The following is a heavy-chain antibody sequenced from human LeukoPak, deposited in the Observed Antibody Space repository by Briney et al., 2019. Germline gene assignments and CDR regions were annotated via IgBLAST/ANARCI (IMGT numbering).Heavy chain of an antibody. CDR2: ISGSAYST. J-gene: IGHJ6*03. Sequence: GGSLRLSCAASGFTFSSYAMSWVRQAPGKGLEWVSAISGSAYSTYYADSVKGRFTISRDNSKNTLYLQMNSLRAEDTAVYYCAKNIWTEMATIYYYMDVWGKGTTVTVS. V-gene: IGHV3-23*01. CDR3: AKNIWTEMATIYYYMDV. D-gene: IGHD5-24*01. CDR1: GFTFSSYA.